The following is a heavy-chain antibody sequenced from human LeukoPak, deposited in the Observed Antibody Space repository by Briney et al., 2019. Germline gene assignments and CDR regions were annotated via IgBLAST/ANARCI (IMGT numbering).Heavy chain of an antibody. D-gene: IGHD3-10*01. CDR3: ARDATMVRRDAPDTADYYYYYGMDV. CDR2: INTNTGNP. CDR1: GYTFTSYA. J-gene: IGHJ6*02. Sequence: ASVKVSCKASGYTFTSYAMNWVRQAPGQGLEWMGWINTNTGNPTYAQGFTGRFVFSLDTSVSTAYLQISSLKAEDTAVYYCARDATMVRRDAPDTADYYYYYGMDVWGQGTTVTVSS. V-gene: IGHV7-4-1*02.